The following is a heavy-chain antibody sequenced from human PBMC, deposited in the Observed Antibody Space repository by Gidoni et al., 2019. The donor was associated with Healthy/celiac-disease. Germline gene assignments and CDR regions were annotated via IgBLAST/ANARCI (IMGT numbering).Heavy chain of an antibody. CDR2: IYTSGST. V-gene: IGHV4-61*02. CDR1: GGSISSGSYY. J-gene: IGHJ4*02. Sequence: QVQLRESGPGLVKPSQTLSLTCTVSGGSISSGSYYWSWIRQPAGKGLEWIGRIYTSGSTNYNPSLKSRVTIAVDTSKNQFSLKLSSVTAADTAVYYCARESPVAGPTYYFDYWGQGTLVTVSS. CDR3: ARESPVAGPTYYFDY. D-gene: IGHD6-19*01.